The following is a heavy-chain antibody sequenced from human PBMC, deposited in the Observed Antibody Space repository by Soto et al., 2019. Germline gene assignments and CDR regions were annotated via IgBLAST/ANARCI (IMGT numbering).Heavy chain of an antibody. CDR2: INPGDYDT. CDR3: ARSMSVTGSLDAFDI. D-gene: IGHD6-19*01. V-gene: IGHV5-51*01. CDR1: GYSFTMSW. Sequence: GESLKISCKGIGYSFTMSWIGWVRQMPGKGLEWMGIINPGDYDTRYSPSFRGQVTISADRSISTAYLQWSGLQASDAAMYYCARSMSVTGSLDAFDIWGQGTMVTVSS. J-gene: IGHJ3*02.